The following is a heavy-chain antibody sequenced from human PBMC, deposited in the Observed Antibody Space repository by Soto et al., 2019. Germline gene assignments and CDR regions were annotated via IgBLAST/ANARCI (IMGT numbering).Heavy chain of an antibody. CDR3: ASLGSWWY. V-gene: IGHV4-39*01. CDR2: IYYSVST. CDR1: GGSISSSSYY. J-gene: IGHJ4*02. Sequence: QLQLQESGPGLVKPSETLSLTCTVSGGSISSSSYYWGWIRQPPGQGLEWIGSIYYSVSTYYNPSLKSRVTISVDTSKNQFSLKLSSVTAADTAVYYCASLGSWWYWGQGTLVTVSS. D-gene: IGHD2-15*01.